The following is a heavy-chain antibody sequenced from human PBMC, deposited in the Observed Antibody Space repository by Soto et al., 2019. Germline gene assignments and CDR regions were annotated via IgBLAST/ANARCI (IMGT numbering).Heavy chain of an antibody. J-gene: IGHJ5*02. CDR2: IYYSGIT. CDR3: ARGQNFYDGSGYLHSNWFDP. D-gene: IGHD3-22*01. Sequence: SETLSLTCTVSGDSIGSGVHYGSWIRQHPGKGLEWLGYIYYSGITHYNPSLKSRVTISVDTSKNQFSLELSSVTAADTAIYYCARGQNFYDGSGYLHSNWFDPWGQGTLVTVSS. V-gene: IGHV4-31*03. CDR1: GDSIGSGVHY.